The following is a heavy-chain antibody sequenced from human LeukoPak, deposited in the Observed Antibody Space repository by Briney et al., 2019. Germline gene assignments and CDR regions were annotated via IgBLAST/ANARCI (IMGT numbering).Heavy chain of an antibody. Sequence: PSETLSLTCAVYGGSFSGYYWSWIRQPPGKGLEWIGEINHSGSTNYNPSLKSRVTISVDTSKNQFSLKLSSVTAADMAVYYCARSGGTAHWGQGTLVTVSS. D-gene: IGHD3-16*01. V-gene: IGHV4-34*01. CDR2: INHSGST. CDR1: GGSFSGYY. CDR3: ARSGGTAH. J-gene: IGHJ4*02.